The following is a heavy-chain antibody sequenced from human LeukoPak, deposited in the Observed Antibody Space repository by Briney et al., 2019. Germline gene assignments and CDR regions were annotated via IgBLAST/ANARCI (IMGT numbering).Heavy chain of an antibody. J-gene: IGHJ4*02. CDR3: AKDVGYDSSGYYVY. CDR2: ISGSGGST. D-gene: IGHD3-22*01. Sequence: GGSLRLSCAASGFTSSSYAMSWVRQAPGKGLEWVSAISGSGGSTYYADSVKGRFTISRDNSKNTLYLQMNSLRAEDTAVYYCAKDVGYDSSGYYVYWGQGTLVTVSS. V-gene: IGHV3-23*01. CDR1: GFTSSSYA.